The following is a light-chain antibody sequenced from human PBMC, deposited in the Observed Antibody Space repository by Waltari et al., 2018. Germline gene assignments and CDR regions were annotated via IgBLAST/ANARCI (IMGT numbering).Light chain of an antibody. CDR1: TSNIGNYY. Sequence: QSVLTQPPSVSAAPGQKVTISCSGGTSNIGNYYVSWYQHLPGAAPKLLIYDNYKPPSWIPDRFAASKSGTSATLGITGLQIGDEADYYCATWDNSLTDVVFGGGTKLTVL. J-gene: IGLJ2*01. CDR3: ATWDNSLTDVV. V-gene: IGLV1-51*01. CDR2: DNY.